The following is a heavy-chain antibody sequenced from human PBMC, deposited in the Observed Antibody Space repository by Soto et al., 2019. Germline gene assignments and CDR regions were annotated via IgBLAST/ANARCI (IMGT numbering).Heavy chain of an antibody. CDR3: ARTPLTGNYGDYFDP. CDR1: GGSFSTYY. CDR2: ISHSGRT. V-gene: IGHV4-34*01. D-gene: IGHD3-9*01. Sequence: AVYGGSFSTYYWSWIRQPPGKGLEWIGEISHSGRTNYSPSLKSRVTISVDTSKNQFSLNLTSVTAADTAVYYCARTPLTGNYGDYFDPWGQGTLVTVSS. J-gene: IGHJ5*02.